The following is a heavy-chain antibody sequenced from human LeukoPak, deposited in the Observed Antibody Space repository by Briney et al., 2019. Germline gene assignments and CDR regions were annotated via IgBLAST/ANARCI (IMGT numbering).Heavy chain of an antibody. Sequence: GGSLRLSCVAPGFTFSNYWMNWVRQAPGKGLDYVANIKQDGSQKYYVDSMEGRFTISRDNAKNSLYLQMNSLRAEDTAVYYCARDRRVGGWGGAFDMWGHGTQVTVSS. D-gene: IGHD2-21*01. J-gene: IGHJ3*02. CDR1: GFTFSNYW. CDR2: IKQDGSQK. V-gene: IGHV3-7*01. CDR3: ARDRRVGGWGGAFDM.